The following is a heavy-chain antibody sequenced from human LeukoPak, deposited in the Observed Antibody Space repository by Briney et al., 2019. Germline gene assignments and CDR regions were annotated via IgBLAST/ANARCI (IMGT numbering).Heavy chain of an antibody. CDR1: GFTFSSYA. J-gene: IGHJ6*02. CDR3: ARDFAYCSGGSCYPKGYYYYGMDV. CDR2: ISYDGSNK. D-gene: IGHD2-15*01. V-gene: IGHV3-30*04. Sequence: GGSLRLSCAASGFTFSSYAMHWVRQAPGKGLEWVAVISYDGSNKYYADSVKGRFTISRDNSKNTLYLQMNSLRAEDTAVYYCARDFAYCSGGSCYPKGYYYYGMDVWGQGTTVTVSS.